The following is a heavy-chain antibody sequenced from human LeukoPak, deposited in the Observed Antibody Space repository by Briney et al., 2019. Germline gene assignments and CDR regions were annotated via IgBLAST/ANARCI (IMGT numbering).Heavy chain of an antibody. CDR1: GFTFSSYW. CDR3: ARDVSRAGRRYFDWGDFDY. D-gene: IGHD3-9*01. J-gene: IGHJ4*02. Sequence: GRSLRLSCAASGFTFSSYWMSWVRQAPGKGLEWVSYISSSSSTIYYADSVKGRFTISRDNAKNSLYLQMNSLRAEDTAVYYCARDVSRAGRRYFDWGDFDYWGQGTLVTVSS. V-gene: IGHV3-48*04. CDR2: ISSSSSTI.